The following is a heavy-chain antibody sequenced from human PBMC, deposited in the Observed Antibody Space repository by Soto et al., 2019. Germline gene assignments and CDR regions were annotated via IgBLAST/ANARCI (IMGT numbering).Heavy chain of an antibody. CDR3: AASIAAGGGG. V-gene: IGHV3-74*01. Sequence: EVHLVESGGGLVQPGGSLRLSCAASGFTFSSYYMHWVRQAPGKGLVWVSRINSAGSRTAYADSVKGRFTISRDNAKNTLYLLMNNLRAEDTAVYYCAASIAAGGGGWGQGTLVTVSS. CDR2: INSAGSRT. CDR1: GFTFSSYY. D-gene: IGHD6-13*01. J-gene: IGHJ4*02.